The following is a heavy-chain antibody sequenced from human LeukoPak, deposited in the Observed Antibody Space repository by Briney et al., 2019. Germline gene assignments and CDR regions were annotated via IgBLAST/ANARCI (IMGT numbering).Heavy chain of an antibody. CDR2: IKQGGSEK. CDR1: GFTFSSYW. Sequence: GGSLRLSCAASGFTFSSYWMSWVRQAPGKGLEWVANIKQGGSEKYYVDSVKGRFTISRDNAKNSLYLQMNSLRAEDTAVYYCARVQGWGRSVRYFDYWGQGTLVTVSS. V-gene: IGHV3-7*03. D-gene: IGHD3-16*01. CDR3: ARVQGWGRSVRYFDY. J-gene: IGHJ4*02.